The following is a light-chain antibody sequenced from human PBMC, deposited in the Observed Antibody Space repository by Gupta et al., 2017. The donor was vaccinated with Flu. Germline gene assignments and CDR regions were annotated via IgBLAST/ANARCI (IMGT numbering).Light chain of an antibody. Sequence: VTTACTATSSDIVTDNYVSWYHQPPAKDPNLLINYVTTRPSGFPDRFSGSKAGNTASPPTTRLQAEDEADDFCIYSEGNNQNVVFGTGTKVTVL. CDR3: IYSEGNNQNVV. J-gene: IGLJ1*01. CDR1: SSDIVTDNY. CDR2: YVT. V-gene: IGLV2-8*01.